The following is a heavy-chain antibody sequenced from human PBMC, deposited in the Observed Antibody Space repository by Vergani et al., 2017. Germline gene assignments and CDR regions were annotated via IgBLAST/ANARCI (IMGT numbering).Heavy chain of an antibody. D-gene: IGHD2-15*01. CDR3: AGLYCSGGSCYPGAFDI. Sequence: QVQLQQWGAGLLKPSETLSLTCAVYGGSFSGYYWSWIRQPPGNGLEWIGYIYYSGSTNYNPSLKSRVTISVDTSKNQFSLKLSSVTAADTAVYYCAGLYCSGGSCYPGAFDIWGQGTMVTVSS. CDR2: IYYSGST. CDR1: GGSFSGYY. J-gene: IGHJ3*02. V-gene: IGHV4-34*11.